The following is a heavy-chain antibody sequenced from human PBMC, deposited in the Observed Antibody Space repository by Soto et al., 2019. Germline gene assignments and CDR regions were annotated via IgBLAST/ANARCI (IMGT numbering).Heavy chain of an antibody. Sequence: RQGLEWMGRIIPIIGIANYVQKFQGRVTITADKSTSTAYMELRSLRSDDTAVYYCARVEMATTNDAFDIWGQGTMVTV. CDR3: ARVEMATTNDAFDI. D-gene: IGHD5-12*01. CDR2: IIPIIGIA. J-gene: IGHJ3*02. V-gene: IGHV1-69*04.